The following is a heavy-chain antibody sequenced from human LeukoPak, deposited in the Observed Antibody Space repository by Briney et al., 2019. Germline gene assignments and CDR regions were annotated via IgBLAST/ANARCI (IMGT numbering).Heavy chain of an antibody. D-gene: IGHD4-17*01. CDR3: AKEVPTTVTTT. CDR1: GFPFSSCA. J-gene: IGHJ5*02. V-gene: IGHV3-23*01. CDR2: ISGSGYGT. Sequence: GGSLRLSCAASGFPFSSCAMSWVRQAPGKGLEWVSAISGSGYGTYYADSVKGRFTISRDNSKNTLYLQMNSLRAEDTAVYYCAKEVPTTVTTTWGQGTLVTVSS.